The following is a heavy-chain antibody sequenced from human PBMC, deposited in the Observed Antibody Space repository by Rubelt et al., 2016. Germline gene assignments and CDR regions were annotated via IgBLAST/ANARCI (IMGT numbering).Heavy chain of an antibody. Sequence: QVQLQQWGAGLLKPSETLSLTCAVYGGSFSGYYWSWIRQPPGKGLEWIGEINHSGSTNYNPSLKGRVTMSVDTSKNQLSLKLGSVTGAETAVYYWAGPTDYWSGDPSLNKPKYGMDVWGQGTTVTVSS. V-gene: IGHV4-34*01. CDR1: GGSFSGYY. CDR3: AGPTDYWSGDPSLNKPKYGMDV. J-gene: IGHJ6*02. D-gene: IGHD3-3*01. CDR2: INHSGST.